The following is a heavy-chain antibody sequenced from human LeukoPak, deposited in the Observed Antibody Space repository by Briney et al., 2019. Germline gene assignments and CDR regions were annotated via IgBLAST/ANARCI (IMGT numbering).Heavy chain of an antibody. Sequence: ASVKVSCKASGYTFTGYYMHWVRQAPGQGLEWMGWINPNSGGTNYAQKFQGGVTMTRDTSISTAYMELSRLRSDDTAVYYCARDFEITMVRGVIITQIDYWGQGTLITVSS. J-gene: IGHJ4*02. D-gene: IGHD3-10*01. CDR3: ARDFEITMVRGVIITQIDY. CDR1: GYTFTGYY. CDR2: INPNSGGT. V-gene: IGHV1-2*02.